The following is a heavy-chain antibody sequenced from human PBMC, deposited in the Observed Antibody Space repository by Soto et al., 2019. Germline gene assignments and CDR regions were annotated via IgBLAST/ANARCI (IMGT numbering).Heavy chain of an antibody. Sequence: QVQLVESGGGVVQPGRSLRLSCAASGFTFSSYVMHWVRQAPGQGLEWVAVISYDGSNKYYAESVKGRFTISKDNSKNTLYLEMNGLRAEDTAVYYCAYIVVLPAAMNDVFDIWGPGIMVTVSS. CDR3: AYIVVLPAAMNDVFDI. CDR1: GFTFSSYV. V-gene: IGHV3-30*03. D-gene: IGHD2-2*01. CDR2: ISYDGSNK. J-gene: IGHJ3*02.